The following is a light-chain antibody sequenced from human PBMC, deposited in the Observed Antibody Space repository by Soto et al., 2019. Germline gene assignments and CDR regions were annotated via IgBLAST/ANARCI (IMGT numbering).Light chain of an antibody. J-gene: IGKJ1*01. CDR2: GAS. CDR3: QHYGTSPGT. CDR1: QSIDSNY. V-gene: IGKV3-20*01. Sequence: EIVLTQSPGTLSLSPGERATLSCRASQSIDSNYLGWYQQKPGQTPRLLIYGASSRATGIPDRFSGSGSGTDFTLTISRLEPEDFAVYYCQHYGTSPGTFGQGTKWISN.